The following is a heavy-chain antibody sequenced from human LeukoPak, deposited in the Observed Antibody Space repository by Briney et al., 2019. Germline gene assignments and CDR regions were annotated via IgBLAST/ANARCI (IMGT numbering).Heavy chain of an antibody. CDR2: INHSGST. Sequence: SETLSLTCAVYGGSFSGYYWSWIRQPPGKGLEWIGEINHSGSTNYNPSLKSRVTISVDTSKNQFSLKLSSVTAADTAVYYCARTVGYCSGGSCYSGYYGMDVWGQGTTVTVSS. CDR3: ARTVGYCSGGSCYSGYYGMDV. V-gene: IGHV4-34*01. J-gene: IGHJ6*02. CDR1: GGSFSGYY. D-gene: IGHD2-15*01.